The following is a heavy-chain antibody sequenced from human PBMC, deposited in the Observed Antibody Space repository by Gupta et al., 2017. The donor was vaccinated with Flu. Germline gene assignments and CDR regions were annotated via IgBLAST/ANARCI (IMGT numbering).Heavy chain of an antibody. CDR1: GFTFSSYA. CDR2: ISSSGAGT. Sequence: EAQLLESGGGLVQPGGSLRLSCAASGFTFSSYAMPWVRQAPGKGLEWVSSISSSGAGTYYADSVKGRFTISRDNSKNTLYLQMSSLRAEDTAVYYCARERGTAWFDYWGQGTLITVSS. D-gene: IGHD1-1*01. CDR3: ARERGTAWFDY. J-gene: IGHJ4*02. V-gene: IGHV3-23*01.